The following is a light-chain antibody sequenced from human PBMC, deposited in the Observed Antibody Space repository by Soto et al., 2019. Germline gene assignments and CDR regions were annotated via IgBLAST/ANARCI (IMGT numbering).Light chain of an antibody. J-gene: IGKJ3*01. V-gene: IGKV3-20*01. CDR3: QHYSSSPPELT. Sequence: EIVLTQSPATLSLSPGERATLSCRASQSVSTNYLAWYQQRPGQAPRLLIFGASYRATGIPDRFSGSGSGTDFTLTISRLEPEDFAVYYCQHYSSSPPELTFGPGTKVDSK. CDR2: GAS. CDR1: QSVSTNY.